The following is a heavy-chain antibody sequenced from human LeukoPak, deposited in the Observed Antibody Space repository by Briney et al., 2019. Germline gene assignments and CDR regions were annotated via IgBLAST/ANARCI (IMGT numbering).Heavy chain of an antibody. D-gene: IGHD3-10*01. CDR2: IKQDGSEK. CDR3: AREGKRSYYYGSGRPNY. Sequence: GGSLRLSCAASGFTFSSYAMHWVRQAPGKGLEWVANIKQDGSEKYYVDSVKGRFTISRDNAKNSLYLQMNSLRAEDTAVYYCAREGKRSYYYGSGRPNYWGQGTLVTVSS. CDR1: GFTFSSYA. J-gene: IGHJ4*02. V-gene: IGHV3-7*01.